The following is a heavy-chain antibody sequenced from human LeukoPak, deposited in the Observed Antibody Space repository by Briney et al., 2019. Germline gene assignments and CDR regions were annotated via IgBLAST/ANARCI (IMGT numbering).Heavy chain of an antibody. CDR1: GFTFSSYW. D-gene: IGHD2-21*02. CDR2: INSDGSST. CDR3: ARDRRDWEYDY. V-gene: IGHV3-74*01. J-gene: IGHJ4*02. Sequence: GGSLRLSCAASGFTFSSYWMHWVRQAPGKGLVWVSRINSDGSSTSYADSVKGRFTISRDNAKNTLYLQMNSLRAEDTAVHYCARDRRDWEYDYWGQGTLVTVSS.